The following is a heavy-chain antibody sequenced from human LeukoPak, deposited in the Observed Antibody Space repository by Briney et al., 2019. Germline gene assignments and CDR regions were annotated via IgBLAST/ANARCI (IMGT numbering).Heavy chain of an antibody. J-gene: IGHJ4*02. D-gene: IGHD3-10*01. V-gene: IGHV3-23*01. Sequence: GGSLRLSCAASGFTFRDYAMTWVRQAPGKGPEWVSTFNAGGNRTYYADSVKGRFIITRDNSKNTLYLQMNSLRAEDTAVYYCAKVLSKIYIYGPLDYWGQGSLVTVSS. CDR1: GFTFRDYA. CDR2: FNAGGNRT. CDR3: AKVLSKIYIYGPLDY.